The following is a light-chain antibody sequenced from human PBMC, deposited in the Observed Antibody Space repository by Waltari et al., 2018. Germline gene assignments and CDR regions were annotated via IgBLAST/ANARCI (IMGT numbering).Light chain of an antibody. CDR3: SAWDDSLNAWV. Sequence: QSVLTQAPSASGTPGQRVTISCLGSSSNIGSNYVNWYQQLPGTAPKLLIYNNNRRPSGVPDRFSGSKSGTSASLAISGLQSADEADDYCSAWDDSLNAWVFGGGARLTVL. J-gene: IGLJ3*02. V-gene: IGLV1-44*01. CDR1: SSNIGSNY. CDR2: NNN.